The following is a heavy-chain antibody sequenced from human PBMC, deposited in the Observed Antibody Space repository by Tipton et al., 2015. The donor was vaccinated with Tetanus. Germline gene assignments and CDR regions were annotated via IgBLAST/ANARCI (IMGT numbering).Heavy chain of an antibody. V-gene: IGHV4-61*08. Sequence: TLSLTCSVSNGSLTVGGYYWSWIRQHPGKGLEWIGNIYTSGRPNYNPSLKSRATISSDASRNQFSLTLRSVTAADTALYWCAREREAAVTSPWPYYYYLLDVWGQGTAVTVSS. D-gene: IGHD4-17*01. CDR2: IYTSGRP. CDR1: NGSLTVGGYY. CDR3: AREREAAVTSPWPYYYYLLDV. J-gene: IGHJ6*02.